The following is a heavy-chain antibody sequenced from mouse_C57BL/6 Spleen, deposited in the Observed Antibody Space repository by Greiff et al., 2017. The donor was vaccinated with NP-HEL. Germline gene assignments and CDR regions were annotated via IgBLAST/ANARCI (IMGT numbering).Heavy chain of an antibody. D-gene: IGHD4-1*01. CDR1: GYTFTSYW. CDR2: IYPGRGST. CDR3: ATNWDGYFDV. Sequence: QVQLQQPGAELVKPGASVKMSCKASGYTFTSYWITWVKQRPGQGLEWIGDIYPGRGSTNYNEKFKSKATLTVDTSSSTAYMQLSSLTSEDSAVYYCATNWDGYFDVWGTGTTVTVSS. J-gene: IGHJ1*03. V-gene: IGHV1-55*01.